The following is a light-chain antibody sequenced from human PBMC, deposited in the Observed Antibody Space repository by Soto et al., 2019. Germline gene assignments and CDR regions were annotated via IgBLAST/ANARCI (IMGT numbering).Light chain of an antibody. Sequence: QSVLTQPASVSGSREQSITISCTGTSSNVGSYNFVSWYRQYPGKAPELIIYEVSQRPSTFFNRFSGSKSGNTASLTISGLQSDDDADYYCCSYAGNNALVFGGGTKVTVL. CDR2: EVS. CDR3: CSYAGNNALV. V-gene: IGLV2-23*02. J-gene: IGLJ3*02. CDR1: SSNVGSYNF.